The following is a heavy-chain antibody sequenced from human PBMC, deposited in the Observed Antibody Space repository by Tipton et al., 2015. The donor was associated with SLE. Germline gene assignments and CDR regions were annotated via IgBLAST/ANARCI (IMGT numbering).Heavy chain of an antibody. CDR3: ASASGGTFGNWYFDL. CDR2: VYDSGST. CDR1: GDSISNYY. V-gene: IGHV4-59*12. D-gene: IGHD3-16*01. Sequence: LRLSCIVSGDSISNYYWSWIRQPPGKGLEWIGCVYDSGSTNYNPSLKSRVIISVDTSKNQFSLKVTSVTAADTAVYYCASASGGTFGNWYFDLWGRGTPVSVTS. J-gene: IGHJ2*01.